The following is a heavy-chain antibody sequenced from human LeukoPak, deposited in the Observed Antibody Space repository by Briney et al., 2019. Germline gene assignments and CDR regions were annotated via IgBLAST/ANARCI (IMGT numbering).Heavy chain of an antibody. J-gene: IGHJ4*02. D-gene: IGHD3-22*01. V-gene: IGHV4-59*01. CDR1: GGSISSYY. CDR3: ARGGTYYYDSSGYYPYCFDY. CDR2: IYYSGST. Sequence: SETLSLTCTVSGGSISSYYWSWIRQPPGKGLEWIGYIYYSGSTNYNPSLKSRVTISVDTSKNQFSLKLSSVTAADTAVYYCARGGTYYYDSSGYYPYCFDYWGQGTLVTVS.